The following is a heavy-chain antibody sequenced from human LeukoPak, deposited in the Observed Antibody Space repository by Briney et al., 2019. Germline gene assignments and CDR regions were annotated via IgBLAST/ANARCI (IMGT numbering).Heavy chain of an antibody. J-gene: IGHJ4*02. Sequence: GGSLRLSCAASGFAFSSYWMTWVRQAPGKGLEGVANIKQDGSGKNYVDSVKGRFTTSRNNAKNPLYLQMKGLRVEDTAVYYCSSQPAVLDLDCWGQGALVTVSS. CDR1: GFAFSSYW. CDR3: SSQPAVLDLDC. D-gene: IGHD6-19*01. CDR2: IKQDGSGK. V-gene: IGHV3-7*01.